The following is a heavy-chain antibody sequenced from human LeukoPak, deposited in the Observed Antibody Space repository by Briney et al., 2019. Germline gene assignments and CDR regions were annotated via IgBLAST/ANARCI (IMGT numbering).Heavy chain of an antibody. CDR2: IYHSGST. CDR3: ARDGGYYGSGSYYYYYGMDV. D-gene: IGHD3-10*01. Sequence: SETLSLTCAVSGCSISSGYYWGWIRQPPGKGLEWIGSIYHSGSTYYNPSLKSRVTISVDTSKNQFSLKLSSVTAADTAVYYCARDGGYYGSGSYYYYYGMDVWGKGTTVTVSS. CDR1: GCSISSGYY. V-gene: IGHV4-38-2*02. J-gene: IGHJ6*04.